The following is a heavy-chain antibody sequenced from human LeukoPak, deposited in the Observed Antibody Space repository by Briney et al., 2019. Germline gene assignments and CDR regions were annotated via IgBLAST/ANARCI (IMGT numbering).Heavy chain of an antibody. CDR2: IYYSGST. CDR3: ARVMDYDFWSGSNWFDP. J-gene: IGHJ5*02. D-gene: IGHD3-3*01. CDR1: GGSISSSSYY. V-gene: IGHV4-61*05. Sequence: SETLSLTCTVSGGSISSSSYYWGWIRQPPGKGLEWIGYIYYSGSTNYNPSLKSRVTISVDTSKNQFSLKLSSVTAADTAVYYCARVMDYDFWSGSNWFDPWGQGTLVTVSS.